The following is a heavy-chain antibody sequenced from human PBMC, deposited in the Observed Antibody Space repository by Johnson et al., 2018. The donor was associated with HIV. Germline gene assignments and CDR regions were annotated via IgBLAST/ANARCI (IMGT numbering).Heavy chain of an antibody. Sequence: QVQLVESGGGVVQPGRSLRLSCAASGFTFSSYAMHWVRQAPGKGLEWVAVISYDGSNKYYADSVKGRFTISRDNSKNTLYLQMNSLRGEDPAVYYCARGAQGVVRIWNAFGIWGQGTMVTVSS. CDR3: ARGAQGVVRIWNAFGI. D-gene: IGHD3-22*01. CDR1: GFTFSSYA. J-gene: IGHJ3*02. V-gene: IGHV3-30*04. CDR2: ISYDGSNK.